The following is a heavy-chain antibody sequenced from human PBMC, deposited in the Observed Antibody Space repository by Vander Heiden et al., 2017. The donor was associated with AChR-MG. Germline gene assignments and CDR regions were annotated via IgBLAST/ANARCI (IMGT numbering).Heavy chain of an antibody. J-gene: IGHJ4*02. D-gene: IGHD5-18*01. CDR1: GFIFTNAW. CDR3: ITGLWLDY. V-gene: IGHV3-15*01. Sequence: EVQLVESGGGLVKPGGSLRLSCEGSGFIFTNAWMNWVRQAPGKGLEWVGRVKSKPDGETTDYAAPVKGRFTISRDDSKNVVYLQMNSLKTDDTGMYYCITGLWLDYWGQGTPVTVSS. CDR2: VKSKPDGETT.